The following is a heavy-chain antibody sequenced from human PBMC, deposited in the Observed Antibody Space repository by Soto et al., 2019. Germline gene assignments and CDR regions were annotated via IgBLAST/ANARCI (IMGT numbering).Heavy chain of an antibody. V-gene: IGHV3-53*01. Sequence: GGSLRFSCAASGFTVSSKYMNWVRQAPGKGLEWVSIIWSAGLTYYADSVRGRFTISRDISKNILFLQMNNLRAEDSAIYYCARELPPDLWGQGTLVTVSS. J-gene: IGHJ5*02. D-gene: IGHD2-15*01. CDR1: GFTVSSKY. CDR3: ARELPPDL. CDR2: IWSAGLT.